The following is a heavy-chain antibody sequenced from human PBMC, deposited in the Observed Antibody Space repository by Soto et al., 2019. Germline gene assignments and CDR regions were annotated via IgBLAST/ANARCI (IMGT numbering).Heavy chain of an antibody. V-gene: IGHV1-46*03. J-gene: IGHJ6*03. CDR1: GYTFTSYY. CDR2: INPSGGST. D-gene: IGHD3-3*01. CDR3: ALLTIFGPSEDYYYYYMDV. Sequence: ASVKVSCKASGYTFTSYYMHWVRQAPGQGLEWMGIINPSGGSTSYAQKFQGRVTMTRDTSTSTVYMELSSLRSEDTAVYYCALLTIFGPSEDYYYYYMDVWGKGTTVTVSS.